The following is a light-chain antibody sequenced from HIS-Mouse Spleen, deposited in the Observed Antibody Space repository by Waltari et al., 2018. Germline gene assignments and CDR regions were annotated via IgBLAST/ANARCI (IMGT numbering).Light chain of an antibody. CDR2: YDD. Sequence: QSVLTQPPSVSEAPRQRVTISCSGRSSNLGTHAVTWYQQLPGKAPKLLIYYDDLLPSGVSDRFSGSKSGTSASLAISGLQSEDEADYYCAAWDDSLNGPVFGGGTKLTVL. CDR3: AAWDDSLNGPV. V-gene: IGLV1-36*01. J-gene: IGLJ3*02. CDR1: SSNLGTHA.